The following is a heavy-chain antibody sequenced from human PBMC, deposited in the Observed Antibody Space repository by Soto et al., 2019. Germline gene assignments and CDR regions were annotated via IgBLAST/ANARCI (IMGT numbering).Heavy chain of an antibody. CDR3: ARDRYSYGLGRY. Sequence: EVQLVESGGGLVQPGGSLRLSCAASGFTFSSYDMNWVRQAPGKGLEWVSYISSSSTIYYADSVKGRFTISRDNAKNSLYLQMNSLRAEDTAVYYCARDRYSYGLGRYWGQGTLVTVSS. J-gene: IGHJ4*02. CDR2: ISSSSTI. V-gene: IGHV3-48*01. CDR1: GFTFSSYD. D-gene: IGHD5-18*01.